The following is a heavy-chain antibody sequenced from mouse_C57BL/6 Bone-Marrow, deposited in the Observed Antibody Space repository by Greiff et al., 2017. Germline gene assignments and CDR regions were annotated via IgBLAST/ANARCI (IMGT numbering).Heavy chain of an antibody. D-gene: IGHD2-12*01. Sequence: VQLKQSGPELVKPGASVKISCKASGYTFTDYYMNWVKQSHGKSLEWIGDINPNNGGTSYNQKFKGKATLTVDKSSSTAYMELRSLTSEDSAVYYCARRGGRHYFDYWGQGTTLTVSS. V-gene: IGHV1-26*01. CDR1: GYTFTDYY. CDR3: ARRGGRHYFDY. J-gene: IGHJ2*01. CDR2: INPNNGGT.